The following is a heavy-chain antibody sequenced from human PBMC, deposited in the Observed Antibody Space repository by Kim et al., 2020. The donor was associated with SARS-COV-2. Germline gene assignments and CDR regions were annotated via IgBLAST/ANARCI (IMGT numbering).Heavy chain of an antibody. D-gene: IGHD5-12*01. CDR3: ARDLLHSGYDY. V-gene: IGHV1-3*01. Sequence: NIKHSQRFQGRPPLTWDTSASTAYMELRALTSEDTAVYYCARDLLHSGYDYWGQGTLVTVSS. J-gene: IGHJ4*02. CDR2: NI.